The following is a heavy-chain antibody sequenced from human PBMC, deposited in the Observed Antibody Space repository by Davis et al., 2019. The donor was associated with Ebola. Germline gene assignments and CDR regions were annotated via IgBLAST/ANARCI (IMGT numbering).Heavy chain of an antibody. J-gene: IGHJ6*02. Sequence: GGSLRLSCAASGFTFRIHAMTWVRQAPGKGLEWVSALSGSGGLSYYADSVKGRFTISRDNAKNSLYLQMNSLRAEDTAVYYCARGRYGDFVTNYYYYGMDVWGQGTTVTVSS. CDR2: LSGSGGLS. D-gene: IGHD4-17*01. V-gene: IGHV3-21*01. CDR1: GFTFRIHA. CDR3: ARGRYGDFVTNYYYYGMDV.